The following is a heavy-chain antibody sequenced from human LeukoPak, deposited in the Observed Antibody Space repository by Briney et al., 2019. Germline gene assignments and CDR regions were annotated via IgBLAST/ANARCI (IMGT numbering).Heavy chain of an antibody. CDR2: IIPIFGTA. J-gene: IGHJ6*03. CDR1: GGTFSSYA. D-gene: IGHD5-24*01. CDR3: ARDAGLLRRWLPLWYMDV. V-gene: IGHV1-69*06. Sequence: GASVKVSCKASGGTFSSYAISWVRQAPGQGLEWMGGIIPIFGTANYAQKFQGRVTITADKSTSTAYMELSSLRSEDTAVYYCARDAGLLRRWLPLWYMDVWGKGTTVTVSS.